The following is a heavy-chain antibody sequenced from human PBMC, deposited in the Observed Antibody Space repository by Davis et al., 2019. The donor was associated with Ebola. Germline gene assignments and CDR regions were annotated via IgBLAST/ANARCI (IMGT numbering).Heavy chain of an antibody. Sequence: GESLKISCAASGFTFSSYAMHWVRQAPGKGLEWVAVIWYDGSNKYYADSVKGRFTISRDNSKNTLYLQMNSLRAEDTAVYYCARGYYDFWSGYYTRAFDIWGQGTMVTVSS. CDR3: ARGYYDFWSGYYTRAFDI. D-gene: IGHD3-3*01. V-gene: IGHV3-33*08. CDR2: IWYDGSNK. CDR1: GFTFSSYA. J-gene: IGHJ3*02.